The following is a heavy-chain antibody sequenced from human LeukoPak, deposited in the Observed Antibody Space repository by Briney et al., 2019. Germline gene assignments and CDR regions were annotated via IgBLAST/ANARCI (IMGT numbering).Heavy chain of an antibody. CDR1: GFTFSDYY. V-gene: IGHV3-11*01. J-gene: IGHJ6*02. Sequence: GGSLRLSCAASGFTFSDYYMSWIRQAPGKGLEGVSYISSSGSTIYYADSVKGRFTISRDNAKNSLYLQMNSLRAEDTAVYYCARAGYSSSWYESPYYYYGMDVWGQGTTVTVSS. CDR3: ARAGYSSSWYESPYYYYGMDV. CDR2: ISSSGSTI. D-gene: IGHD6-13*01.